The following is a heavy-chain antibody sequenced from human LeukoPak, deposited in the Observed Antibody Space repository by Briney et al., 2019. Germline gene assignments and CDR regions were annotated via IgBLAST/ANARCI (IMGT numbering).Heavy chain of an antibody. CDR3: ARATPGAYGDYVWGYFDY. J-gene: IGHJ4*02. CDR1: GGSISSYH. V-gene: IGHV4-59*01. D-gene: IGHD4-17*01. Sequence: SETLSLTCTVSGGSISSYHWSWIRQPPGKGLEWIGYIYYSGSTNYNPSLKSRVTISVDTSKNQFSLKLSSVTAADTAVYYCARATPGAYGDYVWGYFDYWGQGTLVTVSS. CDR2: IYYSGST.